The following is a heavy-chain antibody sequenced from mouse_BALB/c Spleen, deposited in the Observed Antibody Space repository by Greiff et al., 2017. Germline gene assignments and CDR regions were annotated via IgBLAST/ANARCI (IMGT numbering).Heavy chain of an antibody. CDR3: ARGPGAMDY. CDR1: GYTFTSYW. J-gene: IGHJ4*01. Sequence: QVQLQQPGAELVKPGASVKISCKASGYTFTSYWMNWVKQRPGQGLEWIGEIDPSDSYTNNNQKFKDKATLTVDKSSSTAYMQLSSLTSEDSAVYYCARGPGAMDYWGQGTSVTVSS. V-gene: IGHV1S126*01. CDR2: IDPSDSYT.